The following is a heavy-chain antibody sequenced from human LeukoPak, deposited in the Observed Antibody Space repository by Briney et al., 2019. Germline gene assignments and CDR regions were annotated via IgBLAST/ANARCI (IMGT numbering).Heavy chain of an antibody. D-gene: IGHD3-22*01. CDR3: ASTYYDSSGYYYFFDY. V-gene: IGHV1-69*04. Sequence: SVKVSCKASGGTFSRYAISWVRQAPGQGLEWMGRIIPILGIANYAQKFQGRVTITADKSTSTAYMELSSLRSEDTAVYYCASTYYDSSGYYYFFDYWGQGTLVTVSS. CDR1: GGTFSRYA. CDR2: IIPILGIA. J-gene: IGHJ4*02.